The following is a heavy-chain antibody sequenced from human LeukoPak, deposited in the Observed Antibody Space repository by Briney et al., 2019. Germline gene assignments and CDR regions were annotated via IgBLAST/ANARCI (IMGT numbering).Heavy chain of an antibody. D-gene: IGHD4/OR15-4a*01. CDR1: GFNFADYA. V-gene: IGHV3-49*04. CDR2: SRSRLYGGTA. Sequence: GGTLTLSCRGSGFNFADYAMTWVRQAPAPGLEWVGLSRSRLYGGTAEYGASVKGRFTVSRDDSQGIAYLQMNSLKTDDTAVYYCSRGMTESGAKYYSDHWGQGTLVAVSS. CDR3: SRGMTESGAKYYSDH. J-gene: IGHJ4*02.